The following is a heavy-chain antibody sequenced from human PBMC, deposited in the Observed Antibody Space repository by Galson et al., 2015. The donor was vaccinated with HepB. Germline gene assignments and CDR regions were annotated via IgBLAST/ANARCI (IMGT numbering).Heavy chain of an antibody. CDR3: AREAAADLDAFDI. Sequence: SLRLSCAASGFTFSSDGMSWVRQAPGKGLEWVANIKQDGSEKYYVDSVKGRFTISRDNAKNSLYLQMNSLRAEDTAVYYCAREAAADLDAFDIWGQGTMVTVSS. D-gene: IGHD6-13*01. V-gene: IGHV3-7*03. CDR1: GFTFSSDG. CDR2: IKQDGSEK. J-gene: IGHJ3*02.